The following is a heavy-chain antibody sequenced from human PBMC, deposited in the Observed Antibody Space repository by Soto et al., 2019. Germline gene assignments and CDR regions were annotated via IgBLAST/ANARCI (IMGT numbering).Heavy chain of an antibody. J-gene: IGHJ4*02. CDR3: ECKDSSGYSDFDY. V-gene: IGHV1-69*06. Sequence: SVKVSCKASGGTFSSYAISWVRQAPGQGLEWVGGIIPIFGTANYAQKFQGRVTITADKSTSTAYMELSSLRSEHTAVYYCECKDSSGYSDFDYWGQGTLVTVSS. D-gene: IGHD3-22*01. CDR2: IIPIFGTA. CDR1: GGTFSSYA.